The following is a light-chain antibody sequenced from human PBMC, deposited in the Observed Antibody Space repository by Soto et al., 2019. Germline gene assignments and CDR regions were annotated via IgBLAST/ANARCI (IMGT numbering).Light chain of an antibody. CDR2: KAS. Sequence: DIQLTQSPSTLSASVGDRVTITCRASQSISYWLAWYQQKPGKAPKLLIYKASTLEGGVPTRFSGSRSGTEFTLTVNSLQPDDFATYYCQQYMTYRTFGQGTKVEIK. CDR3: QQYMTYRT. J-gene: IGKJ1*01. CDR1: QSISYW. V-gene: IGKV1-5*03.